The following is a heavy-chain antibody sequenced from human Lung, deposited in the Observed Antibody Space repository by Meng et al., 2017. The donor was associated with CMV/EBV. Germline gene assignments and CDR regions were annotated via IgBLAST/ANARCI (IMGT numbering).Heavy chain of an antibody. Sequence: ASVKVSCKAFAYTFTGYYLHWVRQAPGQGLEWMGWINANSGGTNYAQKFQGRVTMTRDTAIGTAYMSLSRLRSDDTAVYYCARGSYYYDSSGPFDPWGQGNLVTVSS. V-gene: IGHV1-2*02. CDR2: INANSGGT. D-gene: IGHD3-22*01. CDR3: ARGSYYYDSSGPFDP. CDR1: AYTFTGYY. J-gene: IGHJ5*02.